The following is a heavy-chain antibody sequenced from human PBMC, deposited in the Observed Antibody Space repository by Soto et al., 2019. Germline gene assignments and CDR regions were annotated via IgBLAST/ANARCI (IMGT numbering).Heavy chain of an antibody. V-gene: IGHV3-30*04. D-gene: IGHD2-2*02. J-gene: IGHJ4*02. CDR1: GFTFSSYA. Sequence: PGGSLRLSCAASGFTFSSYAMHWVRQAPGKGLEWVAVISYDGRNKYYADSVKGRFTISRDNSKNTVYLQMNSLRAGDTAVYYCAQYCSRTSCYTAYWGQGTLVTVSS. CDR2: ISYDGRNK. CDR3: AQYCSRTSCYTAY.